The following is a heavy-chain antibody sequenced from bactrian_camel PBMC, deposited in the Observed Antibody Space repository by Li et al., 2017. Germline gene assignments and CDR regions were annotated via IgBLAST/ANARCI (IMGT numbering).Heavy chain of an antibody. CDR1: GFTFSRNY. Sequence: LVESGGGLVQPGGSMRLSCAASGFTFSRNYMGWVRQAPGKGLEWVSRIYNDGKNTNYAHSVKGRFAISRDNAKNTVYLEMNSLESDDTALYYCVAGLGDFGQGTQVTVS. V-gene: IGHV3-2*01. J-gene: IGHJ4*01. CDR2: IYNDGKNT.